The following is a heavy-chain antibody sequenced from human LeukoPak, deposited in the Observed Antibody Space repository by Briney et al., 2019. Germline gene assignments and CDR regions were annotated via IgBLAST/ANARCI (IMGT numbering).Heavy chain of an antibody. D-gene: IGHD3-22*01. V-gene: IGHV4-34*01. CDR2: INHSGST. J-gene: IGHJ3*02. CDR1: GGSFSGDY. Sequence: PSETLSLTCAVYGGSFSGDYWSWSRQPPGKGREWIGEINHSGSTNYNPSLKSPVTISVDTSKNQFSLKLSSVTAADTAVYYGARAHYYDNSGDCWTTDAFDIWGQGTMVTVSS. CDR3: ARAHYYDNSGDCWTTDAFDI.